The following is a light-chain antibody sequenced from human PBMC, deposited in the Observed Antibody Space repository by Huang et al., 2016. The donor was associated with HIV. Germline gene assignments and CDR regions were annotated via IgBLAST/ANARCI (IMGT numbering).Light chain of an antibody. CDR3: QQYDQWPLT. V-gene: IGKV3-15*01. CDR2: GVS. Sequence: EVVMTPSPATLSVSPGERATLSCRASQSLSNDLAGYQQKPGQAPRLLVSGVSTRATGVPARFSGSGSGTEFTLTITSLQSEDFAVYYCQQYDQWPLTFGGGTKVEIK. CDR1: QSLSND. J-gene: IGKJ4*01.